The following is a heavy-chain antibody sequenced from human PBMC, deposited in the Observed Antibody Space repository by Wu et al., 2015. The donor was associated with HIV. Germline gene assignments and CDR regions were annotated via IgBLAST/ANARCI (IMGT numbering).Heavy chain of an antibody. Sequence: QVQLVQSGAEVKKPGASVKVSCKASGYTFTSYYMHWVRQAPGQGLEWMGWIIPIFGTANYAQKFQGRVTITADESTSTAYMELSSLRSEDTAVYYCARAESGYSYGYDYWGQGTLVTVSS. D-gene: IGHD5-18*01. CDR1: GYTFTSYY. CDR3: ARAESGYSYGYDY. J-gene: IGHJ4*02. V-gene: IGHV1-69*01. CDR2: IIPIFGTA.